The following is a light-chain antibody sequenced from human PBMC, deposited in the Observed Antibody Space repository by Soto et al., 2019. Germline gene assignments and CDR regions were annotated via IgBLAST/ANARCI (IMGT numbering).Light chain of an antibody. J-gene: IGLJ1*01. CDR3: QSYDRSLRGYV. CDR2: GST. Sequence: QPVLTQPPSVSGAPGQWVTISCTGSNSNIGAGYDVHWYQQLPGTAPKLLIYGSTKRPSGVPDRFSGSKSGTSASLAITGLQAEDEADYYCQSYDRSLRGYVFGTGTKVTVL. CDR1: NSNIGAGYD. V-gene: IGLV1-40*01.